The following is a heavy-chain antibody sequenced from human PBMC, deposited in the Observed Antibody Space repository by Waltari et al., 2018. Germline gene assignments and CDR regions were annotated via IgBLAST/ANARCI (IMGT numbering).Heavy chain of an antibody. Sequence: QVQLVESGGGVVQPGRSLRLFCAASGFTFSSYAMHWVRQAPGKGLEWVAVISYDGSNKYYADSVKGRFTISRDNSKNTLYLQMNSLRAEDTAVYYCARGEDAFDIWGQGTMVTVSS. V-gene: IGHV3-30-3*01. CDR2: ISYDGSNK. CDR3: ARGEDAFDI. J-gene: IGHJ3*02. CDR1: GFTFSSYA.